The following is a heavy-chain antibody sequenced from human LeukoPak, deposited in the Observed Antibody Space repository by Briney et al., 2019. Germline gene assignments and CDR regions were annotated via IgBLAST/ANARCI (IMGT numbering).Heavy chain of an antibody. CDR2: ISGSGGST. CDR1: GFTFSSYA. V-gene: IGHV3-23*01. D-gene: IGHD3-22*01. J-gene: IGHJ3*02. Sequence: GGSLRLSCAASGFTFSSYAMSWVRQAPGKGLEWVSAISGSGGSTYYADSVKGRFTISRDDSKNTLYLQMNSLRAEDTAVYYCAKDHMIVVVLGAFDIWGQGTMVTVSS. CDR3: AKDHMIVVVLGAFDI.